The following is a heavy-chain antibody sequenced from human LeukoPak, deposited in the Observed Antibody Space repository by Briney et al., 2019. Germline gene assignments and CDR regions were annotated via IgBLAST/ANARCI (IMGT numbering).Heavy chain of an antibody. D-gene: IGHD4/OR15-4a*01. Sequence: SETLSLTCTVSDGSISGYSWSWIRQPPGKGLEWIGYIYYSGDTNYNPSLKNRVTLSVDASRNQLSLQLSSVTTADTAVYYCVRGPYGASISKWFDPWGQGTLVIVSS. CDR3: VRGPYGASISKWFDP. V-gene: IGHV4-59*01. J-gene: IGHJ5*02. CDR1: DGSISGYS. CDR2: IYYSGDT.